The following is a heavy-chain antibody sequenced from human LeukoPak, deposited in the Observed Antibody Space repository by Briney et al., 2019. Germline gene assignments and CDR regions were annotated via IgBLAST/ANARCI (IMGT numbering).Heavy chain of an antibody. J-gene: IGHJ6*03. V-gene: IGHV3-21*01. CDR3: ARDLRSEVLTGYYRYYYYMDV. D-gene: IGHD3-9*01. CDR1: GFTFSSYS. Sequence: GGSLRLSCAASGFTFSSYSMNWVRQAPGKGLEWVSSISGSSSYIYYADSVKGRFTISRDNAKNSLYLQMNSLRAEDTAVYYCARDLRSEVLTGYYRYYYYMDVWGKGTTVTISS. CDR2: ISGSSSYI.